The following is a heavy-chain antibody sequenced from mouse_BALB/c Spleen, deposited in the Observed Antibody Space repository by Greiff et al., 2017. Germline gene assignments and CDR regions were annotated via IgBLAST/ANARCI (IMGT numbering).Heavy chain of an antibody. Sequence: DVKLVESGGGLVQPGGSLKLSCAASGFTFSSYTMSWVRQTPEKRLEWVAYISNGGGSTYYPDTVKGRFTISRDNAKNTLYLQMSSLKSEDTAMYYCARHLWSYYAMDYWGQGTSVTVSS. V-gene: IGHV5-12-2*01. CDR2: ISNGGGST. CDR1: GFTFSSYT. CDR3: ARHLWSYYAMDY. J-gene: IGHJ4*01. D-gene: IGHD1-1*02.